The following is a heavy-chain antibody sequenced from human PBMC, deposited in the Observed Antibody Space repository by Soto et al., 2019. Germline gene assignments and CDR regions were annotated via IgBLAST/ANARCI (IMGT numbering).Heavy chain of an antibody. J-gene: IGHJ4*02. Sequence: QVQLVQSGAEVKKPGASVKVSCKASGHTFTSYGISWVRQAPGQGLEWMGWISAYNGNTNYAQKLQGRVTMTTDTSTSTAYMELRSLRSDDTAVYYCARDFRPYCSGGSCYYFDYWGQGTLVTVSS. CDR2: ISAYNGNT. V-gene: IGHV1-18*01. D-gene: IGHD2-15*01. CDR3: ARDFRPYCSGGSCYYFDY. CDR1: GHTFTSYG.